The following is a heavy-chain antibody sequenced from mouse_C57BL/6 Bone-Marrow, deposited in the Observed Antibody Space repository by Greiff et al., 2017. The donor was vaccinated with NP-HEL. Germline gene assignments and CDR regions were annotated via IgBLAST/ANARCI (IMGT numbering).Heavy chain of an antibody. CDR3: ARATVTTHSYAKDY. V-gene: IGHV1-52*01. D-gene: IGHD2-5*01. Sequence: QVQLQQPGAELVRPGSSVKLSCKASGYTFTSYWMHWVKQRPIQGLEWIGNIDPSDSDTHYNQKFQGKATLTVDKSSSTAYMQLSSLTSEDSAVYYGARATVTTHSYAKDYWGQGTSVTVSS. CDR2: IDPSDSDT. J-gene: IGHJ4*01. CDR1: GYTFTSYW.